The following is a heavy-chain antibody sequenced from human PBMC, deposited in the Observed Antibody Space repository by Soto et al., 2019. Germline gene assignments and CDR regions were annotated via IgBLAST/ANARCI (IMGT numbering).Heavy chain of an antibody. CDR2: INAGNGNT. D-gene: IGHD6-13*01. CDR1: GYTFTSYA. V-gene: IGHV1-3*01. J-gene: IGHJ4*02. Sequence: QVQLVQSGAEVKKPGASVKVSCKASGYTFTSYAMHWVRQAPGQRLEWMGWINAGNGNTKYSQKLQGRITITRDTSASTAYMELSSLRSEDTAVYYCARGRPAAAVYGGNDYWGQGTLVTVSS. CDR3: ARGRPAAAVYGGNDY.